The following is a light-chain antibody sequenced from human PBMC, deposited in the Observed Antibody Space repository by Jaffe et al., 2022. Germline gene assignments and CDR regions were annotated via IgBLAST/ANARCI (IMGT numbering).Light chain of an antibody. CDR1: SSDVGGYNY. CDR2: DVS. CDR3: CSYAGNNLYYV. J-gene: IGLJ1*01. Sequence: QSALTQPRSVSGSPGQSVTISCTGTSSDVGGYNYVSWYQHHPGKVPKLLTYDVSKRPSGVPDRFSGSKSGNTASLTISGLQAEDEADYYCCSYAGNNLYYVFGSGTKVTVL. V-gene: IGLV2-11*01.